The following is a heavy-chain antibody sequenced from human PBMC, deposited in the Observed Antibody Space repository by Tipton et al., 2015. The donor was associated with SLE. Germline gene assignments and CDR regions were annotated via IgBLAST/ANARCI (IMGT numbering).Heavy chain of an antibody. D-gene: IGHD1-26*01. CDR1: GGSFSGYY. V-gene: IGHV4-34*01. CDR3: ARVPGEWEPNADACDI. Sequence: GLVKPSETLSLTCAVYGGSFSGYYWSWIRQPPGKGLEWIGEINHSGSTNYNPSLKSRVTISVDTSKNQFSLKLSSVTAADTAVYYCARVPGEWEPNADACDIWGQGTMVTVSS. J-gene: IGHJ3*02. CDR2: INHSGST.